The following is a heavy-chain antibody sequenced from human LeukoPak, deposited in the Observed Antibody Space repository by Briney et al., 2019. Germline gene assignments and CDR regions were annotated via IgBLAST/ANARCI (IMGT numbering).Heavy chain of an antibody. D-gene: IGHD3/OR15-3a*01. CDR3: ASFETRGTGDFDY. Sequence: GGSLRLSCAASGVTFSRHSMNWVRQAPEKGLEWVSSISSDSRSIFYRDSAKGRFTISRDNAENSVYLQMNSLRAEDTAVYYCASFETRGTGDFDYWGQGTLVSVSS. V-gene: IGHV3-21*01. CDR2: ISSDSRSI. J-gene: IGHJ4*02. CDR1: GVTFSRHS.